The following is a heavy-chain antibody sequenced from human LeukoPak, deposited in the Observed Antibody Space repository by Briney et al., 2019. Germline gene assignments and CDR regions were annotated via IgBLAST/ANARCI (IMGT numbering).Heavy chain of an antibody. Sequence: ASVKVSCKASGGTFSSYAISWVRQAPGQGLEWMGGIIPIFGTANYAQKFQGRVTITTDESTSTAYMELSSLRSEDTAVYYCARVGGTFYYDSSGYYREDFDIWGQGIMVTVSS. D-gene: IGHD3-22*01. CDR3: ARVGGTFYYDSSGYYREDFDI. J-gene: IGHJ3*02. CDR1: GGTFSSYA. V-gene: IGHV1-69*05. CDR2: IIPIFGTA.